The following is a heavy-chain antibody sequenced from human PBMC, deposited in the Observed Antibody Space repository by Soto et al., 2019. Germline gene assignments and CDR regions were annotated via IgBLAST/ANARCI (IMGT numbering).Heavy chain of an antibody. J-gene: IGHJ6*02. CDR1: GYTFTSYG. Sequence: ASVKVSCKASGYTFTSYGISWVRQAPGQGLDWMGWISAYNGNTKYAQDLQGRVTMTTDTSTSTAYLQWSSLKASDTAMYYCARLTARPVYYYYGMDVWGQGTTVTVSS. CDR2: ISAYNGNT. D-gene: IGHD6-6*01. V-gene: IGHV1-18*01. CDR3: ARLTARPVYYYYGMDV.